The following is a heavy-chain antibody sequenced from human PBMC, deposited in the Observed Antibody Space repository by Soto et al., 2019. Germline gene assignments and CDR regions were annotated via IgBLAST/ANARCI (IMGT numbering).Heavy chain of an antibody. Sequence: QVQLQESGPGLVKPSGTLSLTCAVSGGSISSSNWWSWVRQPPGKGLEWIGEIYHSGSTNYNPSLKSRVTISVDKSKTEFSLKLSSVTAADTAVYYCARDQKTRKGENWFDPWGQGTLVTVSS. J-gene: IGHJ5*02. D-gene: IGHD3-16*01. CDR2: IYHSGST. V-gene: IGHV4-4*02. CDR3: ARDQKTRKGENWFDP. CDR1: GGSISSSNW.